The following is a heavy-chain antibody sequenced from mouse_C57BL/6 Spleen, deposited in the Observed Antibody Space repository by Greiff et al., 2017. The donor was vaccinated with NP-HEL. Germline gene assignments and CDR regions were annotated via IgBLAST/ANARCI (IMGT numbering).Heavy chain of an antibody. CDR2: IYPGSGST. CDR3: ARSPYYSNYRMDY. D-gene: IGHD2-5*01. CDR1: GYTFTSYW. Sequence: VKRQQPGAEWGKPGASVQISFKSSGYTFTSYWITWVKQRPGQGLEWIGDIYPGSGSTNYNEKFKSKATLTVDTSSSTAYMQLSSLTSEDSAVYYCARSPYYSNYRMDYWGQGTSVTVSS. J-gene: IGHJ4*01. V-gene: IGHV1-55*01.